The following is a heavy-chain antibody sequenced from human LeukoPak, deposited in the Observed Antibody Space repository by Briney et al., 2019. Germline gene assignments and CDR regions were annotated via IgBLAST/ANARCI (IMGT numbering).Heavy chain of an antibody. CDR3: ARAARGGWYEY. V-gene: IGHV3-13*01. J-gene: IGHJ4*02. Sequence: PGGSLRLSCAASGFTFSSYDMYWVRQVTGKGLEWVSAIGTAGDTYYPGSVKGRFTISRENAKNSLYLQMNSLRAGDTAVNFCARAARGGWYEYWGQGTLVTVSS. CDR2: IGTAGDT. D-gene: IGHD6-19*01. CDR1: GFTFSSYD.